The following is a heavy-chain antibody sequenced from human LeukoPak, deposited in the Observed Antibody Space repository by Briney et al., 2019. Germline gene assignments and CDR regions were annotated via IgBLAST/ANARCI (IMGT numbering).Heavy chain of an antibody. V-gene: IGHV4-34*01. J-gene: IGHJ4*02. Sequence: SETLSLTCAVYGGSSSGYYWSWIRQPPGKGLEWIGEINHSGSTNYNPSLKSRVTISVDTSKNQFSLKLSSVTAADTAVYYCARGVFVVLRYFDWSSSGFDYWGQGTLVTVSS. CDR3: ARGVFVVLRYFDWSSSGFDY. D-gene: IGHD3-9*01. CDR1: GGSSSGYY. CDR2: INHSGST.